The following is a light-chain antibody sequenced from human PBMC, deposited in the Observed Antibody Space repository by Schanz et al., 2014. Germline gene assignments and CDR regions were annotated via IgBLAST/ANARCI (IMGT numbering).Light chain of an antibody. V-gene: IGLV2-11*01. J-gene: IGLJ3*02. Sequence: QSVLIQPPSVSGSPGQSVTISCTGTSSDVGSYDYVSWYQQHPGTVPKPMIYNVNTRPSGVPDRFSGSKSGNTASMTISGLQAEDEADYYCSSYARNGGHWVFGGGTKLTVL. CDR1: SSDVGSYDY. CDR2: NVN. CDR3: SSYARNGGHWV.